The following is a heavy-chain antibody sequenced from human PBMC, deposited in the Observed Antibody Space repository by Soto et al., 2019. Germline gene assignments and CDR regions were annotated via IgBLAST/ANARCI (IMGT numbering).Heavy chain of an antibody. CDR2: IWYAGSNK. Sequence: GGSLRLSCAASGFTFSSSGRHWVRQPPGKGLEWVALIWYAGSNKYYAESVKGRFTISRDNSNNMLYLQMNSLRAEDTAVYYCARGSGYTYEPPDFWGQGTMVTVSS. V-gene: IGHV3-33*01. D-gene: IGHD5-18*01. CDR1: GFTFSSSG. J-gene: IGHJ4*02. CDR3: ARGSGYTYEPPDF.